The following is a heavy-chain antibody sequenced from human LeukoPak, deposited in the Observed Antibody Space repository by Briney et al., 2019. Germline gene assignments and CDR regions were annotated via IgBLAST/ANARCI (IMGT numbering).Heavy chain of an antibody. V-gene: IGHV5-51*01. CDR3: ARAVAGAPEYFQH. CDR1: GYRFNYW. D-gene: IGHD6-19*01. CDR2: IYPGDFDT. Sequence: GESLKISCKGSGYRFNYWIGWVRLMPGKGLEWKGVIYPGDFDTRYSPSFQGQVTISADKSISTPYLQRGSLKASDTAMYYCARAVAGAPEYFQHWGQGTLVTVSS. J-gene: IGHJ1*01.